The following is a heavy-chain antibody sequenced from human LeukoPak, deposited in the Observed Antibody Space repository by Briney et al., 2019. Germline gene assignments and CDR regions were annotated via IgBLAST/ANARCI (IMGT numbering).Heavy chain of an antibody. CDR3: AKFDGPDYSNGFDY. D-gene: IGHD4-11*01. Sequence: GASVKVSCKASGGTFSSYAISWVRQAPGQGLEWMGRIIPILGIANYAQKFQGRVTITADKSTSTAYMELSSLRSEDTAVYYCAKFDGPDYSNGFDYWGQGTLVTVSS. V-gene: IGHV1-69*04. CDR1: GGTFSSYA. J-gene: IGHJ4*02. CDR2: IIPILGIA.